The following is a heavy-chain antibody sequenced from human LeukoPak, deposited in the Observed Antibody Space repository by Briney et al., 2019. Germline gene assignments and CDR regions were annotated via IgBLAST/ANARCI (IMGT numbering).Heavy chain of an antibody. CDR3: AGGPLDTARRYMDV. D-gene: IGHD5-18*01. V-gene: IGHV3-74*01. CDR2: INSDGSST. J-gene: IGHJ6*03. CDR1: GFTFSSYW. Sequence: GGSLRLSCAASGFTFSSYWMHWVRQAPGKGLVWVSRINSDGSSTSYADSVKGRFTISRDNAKNTLYLQMNSLRAEDTAVYYCAGGPLDTARRYMDVWGKGTTVTVSS.